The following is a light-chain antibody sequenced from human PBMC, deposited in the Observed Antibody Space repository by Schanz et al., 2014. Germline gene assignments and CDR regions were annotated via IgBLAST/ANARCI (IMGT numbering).Light chain of an antibody. CDR3: SSYAGSNNRVV. CDR1: SSDVGGYNY. V-gene: IGLV2-14*01. Sequence: QSALTQPRSVSGSPGQSITISCTGTSSDVGGYNYVSWYQQYPGKAPKLIIYEATKWPSGISNRFSGSKSGNTASLTISGLQAEDEADYYCSSYAGSNNRVVFGGGTKLTVL. CDR2: EAT. J-gene: IGLJ2*01.